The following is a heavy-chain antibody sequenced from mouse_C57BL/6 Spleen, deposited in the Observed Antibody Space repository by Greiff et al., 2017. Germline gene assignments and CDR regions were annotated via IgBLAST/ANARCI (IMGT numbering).Heavy chain of an antibody. V-gene: IGHV1-69*01. CDR3: ARAGTGAWFAY. J-gene: IGHJ3*01. D-gene: IGHD3-3*01. CDR1: GYTFTSYW. CDR2: IDPSDSYT. Sequence: QVQLQQPGAELVKPGASVKLSCKASGYTFTSYWMPWVKQRPGQGLEGIGEIDPSDSYTKYNQKFKGKSTLTVDKSTSTAYMQLSSLTSEDSAVYYCARAGTGAWFAYWGHGALVTVSA.